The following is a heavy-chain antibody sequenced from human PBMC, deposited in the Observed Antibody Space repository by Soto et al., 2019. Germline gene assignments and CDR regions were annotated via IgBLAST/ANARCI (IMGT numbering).Heavy chain of an antibody. CDR2: INHSGTT. V-gene: IGHV4-34*02. CDR1: GGSFSGYF. CDR3: ARGNSSSWGDYGMDV. Sequence: QVQLQQWGAGLLKPSETLSLTCDVYGGSFSGYFYTWIRQPPRRGLEWIGRINHSGTTNYNPSLKSRVTISVDTSKNQYSLKLSSVTAADTAAYYCARGNSSSWGDYGMDVWGQGTTVTVSS. J-gene: IGHJ6*02. D-gene: IGHD6-13*01.